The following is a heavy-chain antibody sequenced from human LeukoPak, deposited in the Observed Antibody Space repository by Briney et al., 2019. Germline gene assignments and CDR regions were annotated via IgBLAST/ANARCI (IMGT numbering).Heavy chain of an antibody. J-gene: IGHJ5*02. Sequence: ASVKVSCKASGYTFTNYGISWVRQAPGQGLEWMGWINGNNGNTYYAQNFQGRITMTTDTSTNTAYMELRSLRSDDTAIYYCAGDFTPPQCITTSCPRGGWFDPWGQGTLVTVSS. V-gene: IGHV1-18*01. CDR1: GYTFTNYG. CDR2: INGNNGNT. CDR3: AGDFTPPQCITTSCPRGGWFDP. D-gene: IGHD2-2*01.